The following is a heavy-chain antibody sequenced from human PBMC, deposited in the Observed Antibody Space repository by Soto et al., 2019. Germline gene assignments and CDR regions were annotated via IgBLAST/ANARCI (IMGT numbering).Heavy chain of an antibody. V-gene: IGHV3-30*18. Sequence: GGSLRLSCAASGFTFSSYGMHWVRQAPGKGREWVAVISYDGSNKYYADSVKGRFTISRDNSKNTLYLQMNSLRAEDTAVYYCAKLPGVLAAAGTAFDIWGQGTMVTVSS. CDR3: AKLPGVLAAAGTAFDI. CDR2: ISYDGSNK. CDR1: GFTFSSYG. J-gene: IGHJ3*02. D-gene: IGHD6-13*01.